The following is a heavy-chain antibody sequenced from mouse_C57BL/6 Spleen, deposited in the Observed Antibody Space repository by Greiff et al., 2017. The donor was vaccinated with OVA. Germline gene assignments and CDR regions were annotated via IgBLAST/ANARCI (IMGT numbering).Heavy chain of an antibody. V-gene: IGHV1-82*01. CDR2: IYPGDGVT. J-gene: IGHJ4*01. Sequence: QVQLQQSGPELVKPGASVKISCKASGYAFSSSWMNWVKQRPGKGLEWIGRIYPGDGVTNYNGKFKGKATLTADKSSSTAYMQLSSRTSEDSAVCFGARRGPEGDYAMDYWGQGTSVTVSS. CDR3: ARRGPEGDYAMDY. CDR1: GYAFSSSW.